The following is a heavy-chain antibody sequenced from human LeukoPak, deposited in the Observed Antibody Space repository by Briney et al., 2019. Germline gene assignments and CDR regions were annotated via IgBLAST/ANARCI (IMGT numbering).Heavy chain of an antibody. Sequence: GGSLRLSCAASGFTFSSYAMSWVRQAPGKGLEWVSAISGSGGSTYYADSVKGRFTISRDNSKNTLYLQMNSLRAEDTAVYYCAKGIGRPYDFWSGYSYYFDYWGPGTLVTVSS. J-gene: IGHJ4*02. V-gene: IGHV3-23*01. CDR3: AKGIGRPYDFWSGYSYYFDY. CDR1: GFTFSSYA. CDR2: ISGSGGST. D-gene: IGHD3-3*01.